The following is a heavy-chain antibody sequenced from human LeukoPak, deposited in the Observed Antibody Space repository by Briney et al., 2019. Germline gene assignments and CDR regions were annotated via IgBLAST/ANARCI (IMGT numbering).Heavy chain of an antibody. J-gene: IGHJ6*02. CDR3: ARGPERTGVGTRYYYDMDV. CDR1: GFTFSIYS. V-gene: IGHV3-23*01. Sequence: PGGSLRLSCGASGFTFSIYSMNCVRQAPGKGLEWVSAISGSGGSTYYADSVKGRFTISRDNSKNTLYLQMNSLRAEDTAVYYCARGPERTGVGTRYYYDMDVWGQGTTVTVSS. D-gene: IGHD2-8*01. CDR2: ISGSGGST.